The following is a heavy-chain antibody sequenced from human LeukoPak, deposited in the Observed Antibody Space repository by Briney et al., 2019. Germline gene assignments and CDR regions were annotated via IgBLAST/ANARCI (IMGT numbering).Heavy chain of an antibody. Sequence: SQTLSLTCTVSGGSISSGSYYWSWIRQPAGKGLEWIGRIDTSGSTNYNPSLKSRVTISVDKSKNQFSLKLSSVTAADTAVYYCARASHDYGDYSHFDYWGQGTLVTVSS. CDR3: ARASHDYGDYSHFDY. D-gene: IGHD4-17*01. J-gene: IGHJ4*02. CDR2: IDTSGST. V-gene: IGHV4-61*02. CDR1: GGSISSGSYY.